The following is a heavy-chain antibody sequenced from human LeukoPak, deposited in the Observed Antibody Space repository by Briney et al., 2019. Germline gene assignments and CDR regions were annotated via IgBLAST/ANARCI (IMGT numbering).Heavy chain of an antibody. CDR3: ASTGRDCTSTSCSNYFCY. Sequence: GGSLRLSCAVSGFSFSSYIMNWVRQAPGKGLEWVSYISTSGSTIYYADSMKGGFTISRDNAKNSLYLQMTRLIAEDTAVYYCASTGRDCTSTSCSNYFCYWGPGTLVTV. D-gene: IGHD2-2*01. V-gene: IGHV3-48*04. CDR1: GFSFSSYI. J-gene: IGHJ4*02. CDR2: ISTSGSTI.